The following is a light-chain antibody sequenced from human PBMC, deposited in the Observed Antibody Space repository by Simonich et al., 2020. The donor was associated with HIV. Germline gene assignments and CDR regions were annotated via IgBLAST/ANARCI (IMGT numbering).Light chain of an antibody. V-gene: IGKV3-20*01. J-gene: IGKJ1*01. CDR3: QQYGSSPWT. CDR1: QSVSSN. CDR2: GAS. Sequence: EIVMTQSPATLPVSPGERATHSCRASQSVSSNLAWYQHKPGQAPRLLIYGASSRATGIPDRFSGSGSGTDFTLTISRLEPEDFAVYYCQQYGSSPWTFGQGTKVEIK.